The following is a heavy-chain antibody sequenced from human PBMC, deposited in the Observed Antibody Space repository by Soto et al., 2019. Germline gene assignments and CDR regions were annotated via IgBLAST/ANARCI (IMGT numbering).Heavy chain of an antibody. J-gene: IGHJ4*02. D-gene: IGHD3-10*01. CDR3: ARAKPYITMVRDGFDY. CDR2: INAGNGNT. CDR1: GYTFTSYA. Sequence: QVQLVQSGAEVKKPGASVKVSCKASGYTFTSYAMHWVRQAPGQRLEWMGWINAGNGNTKYSQKFKGRVTITRDTSASTAYMELSSLRSEDTAVYYCARAKPYITMVRDGFDYWGQGTLVTVSS. V-gene: IGHV1-3*01.